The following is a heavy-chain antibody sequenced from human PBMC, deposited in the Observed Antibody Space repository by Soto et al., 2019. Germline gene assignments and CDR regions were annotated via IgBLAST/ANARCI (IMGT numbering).Heavy chain of an antibody. J-gene: IGHJ4*02. D-gene: IGHD3-10*01. CDR3: AKDLPLGTMVRGVNPIWASY. CDR2: ISGSGGST. CDR1: GFTFSSYA. V-gene: IGHV3-23*01. Sequence: PGGSLRLSCAASGFTFSSYAMSWVRQAPGKGLEWVSAISGSGGSTYYADSVKGRFTISRDNSKNTLYLQMNSLRAEDTAVYYCAKDLPLGTMVRGVNPIWASYWGQGTLVTVSS.